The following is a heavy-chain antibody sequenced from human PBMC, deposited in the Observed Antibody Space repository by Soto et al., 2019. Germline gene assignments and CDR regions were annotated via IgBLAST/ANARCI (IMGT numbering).Heavy chain of an antibody. J-gene: IGHJ4*02. CDR1: GGSISSSSYY. CDR3: AGDIPTGSYRFDY. V-gene: IGHV4-61*05. Sequence: SETLSLTCTVSGGSISSSSYYWGWIRQPPGKGLEWIGYIYPSGSTPYNPSLESRVTISVDTSKNQLSLRLTSVTAADTAIYYCAGDIPTGSYRFDYWGQGTPVTVSS. D-gene: IGHD1-26*01. CDR2: IYPSGST.